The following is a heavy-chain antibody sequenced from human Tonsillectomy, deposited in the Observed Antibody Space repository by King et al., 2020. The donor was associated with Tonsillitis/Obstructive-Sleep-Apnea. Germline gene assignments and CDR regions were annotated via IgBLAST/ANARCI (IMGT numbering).Heavy chain of an antibody. CDR2: INHSGST. J-gene: IGHJ4*02. CDR3: ARGAPSITMVRGVIYGY. Sequence: QVQLPQWGAGLLKPSETLSLTCAVYGGSFSGYYWSWIRQPPGKGLEWIGEINHSGSTNYNPSLKSRVTISVDTSKNQFSLKLSSVTAADTAVYYCARGAPSITMVRGVIYGYWGQGTLVTVSS. D-gene: IGHD3-10*01. V-gene: IGHV4-34*01. CDR1: GGSFSGYY.